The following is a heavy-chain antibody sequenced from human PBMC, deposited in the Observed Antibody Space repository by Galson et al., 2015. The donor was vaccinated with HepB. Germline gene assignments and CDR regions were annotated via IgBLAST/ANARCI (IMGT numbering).Heavy chain of an antibody. J-gene: IGHJ4*02. Sequence: SLRLSCAASGFTFDDYAMHWVRQAPGKGLEWVSGISWNSGSIGYADSVKGRFTISRDNAKNSLYLQMNSLRAEDTALYYCAKAEDDYSNPYYFDYWGQGTLVTVSS. D-gene: IGHD4-11*01. CDR1: GFTFDDYA. V-gene: IGHV3-9*01. CDR3: AKAEDDYSNPYYFDY. CDR2: ISWNSGSI.